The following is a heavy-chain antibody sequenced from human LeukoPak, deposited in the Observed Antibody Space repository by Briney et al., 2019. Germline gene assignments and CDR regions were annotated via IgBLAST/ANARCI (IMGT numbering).Heavy chain of an antibody. J-gene: IGHJ4*02. CDR1: GFTFSSYA. Sequence: GGYLSFSCSASGFTFSSYAMSRLRQAPGKGLEWVSATSGSGGSTYYADSVKGRFTISRDNSKNTLYLQMNSLRAEDTAVYYCAKGGSTTGKGGRITMIVVAPYYFDYWGQGTLVTVSS. CDR2: TSGSGGST. V-gene: IGHV3-23*01. D-gene: IGHD3-22*01. CDR3: AKGGSTTGKGGRITMIVVAPYYFDY.